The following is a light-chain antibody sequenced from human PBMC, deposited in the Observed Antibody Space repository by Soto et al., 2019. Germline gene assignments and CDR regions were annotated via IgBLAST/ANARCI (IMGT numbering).Light chain of an antibody. CDR3: CSYAGSSTFV. Sequence: QSALTQPASVSGSPGQSITISCTGTSSDVGGYKVVSWYQQHPGKAPKLMIYEGSKRPSGVSNRFSGSKSGNTASLTISGLQAEDEADYYCCSYAGSSTFVFGTGTKLTVL. J-gene: IGLJ1*01. V-gene: IGLV2-23*01. CDR2: EGS. CDR1: SSDVGGYKV.